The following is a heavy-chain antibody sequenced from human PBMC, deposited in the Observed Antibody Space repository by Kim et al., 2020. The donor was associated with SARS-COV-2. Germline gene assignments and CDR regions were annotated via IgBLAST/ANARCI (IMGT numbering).Heavy chain of an antibody. D-gene: IGHD3-22*01. V-gene: IGHV3-9*01. CDR3: AKDYYDSSGPIDY. CDR1: GFTFGDYA. Sequence: GGSLRLSCAASGFTFGDYAMHWVRQAPGKGLEWVSGISWNSGSIGYADSVKGRFTISRDNAKNSLYLQTNSLRAEDTALYYCAKDYYDSSGPIDYWGQGTLVTVSS. CDR2: ISWNSGSI. J-gene: IGHJ4*02.